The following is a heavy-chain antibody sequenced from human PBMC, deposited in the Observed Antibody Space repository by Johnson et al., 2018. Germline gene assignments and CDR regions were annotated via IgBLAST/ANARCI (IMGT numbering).Heavy chain of an antibody. V-gene: IGHV3-23*04. D-gene: IGHD1-26*01. CDR2: ISGSGGST. CDR1: GFTFSSYA. J-gene: IGHJ3*01. Sequence: VQLVQSGGGLVQPGGSLRLSCAASGFTFSSYAMSWVRQAPGKGLEWVSAISGSGGSTYYADSVTGRFTISRDNSKNTLYLQMTRLRAEDTGVYFSAKSGSPRGPLDAFDVVGQGTMVTVSS. CDR3: AKSGSPRGPLDAFDV.